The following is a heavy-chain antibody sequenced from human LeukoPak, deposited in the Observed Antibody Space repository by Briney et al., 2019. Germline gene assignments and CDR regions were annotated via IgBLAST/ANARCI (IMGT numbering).Heavy chain of an antibody. CDR2: INHSGST. V-gene: IGHV4-34*01. J-gene: IGHJ3*02. Sequence: SETLSLTCEVYGGSFLGYNWSWIRQPPGRGLEWIGEINHSGSTNYNPSLKSRVSISVDTSKSQFSLKLSSVTAADTAVYYCARGPPPTYGGAFFDIWGQGTMVTVSS. CDR1: GGSFLGYN. D-gene: IGHD4-23*01. CDR3: ARGPPPTYGGAFFDI.